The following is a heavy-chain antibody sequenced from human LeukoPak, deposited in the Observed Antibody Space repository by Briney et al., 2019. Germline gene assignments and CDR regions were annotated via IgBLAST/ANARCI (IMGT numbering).Heavy chain of an antibody. CDR2: ITSGVGIT. Sequence: GGSLRLSCVASGLTFSNYGMNWVRQAPGKGLEWVSIITSGVGITYYADSVKGRFTISRDNSKNTLYLQMNSLRAEDTAVYYCAKGDYYDLDYWGQGTLVTVSS. V-gene: IGHV3-23*01. D-gene: IGHD3-22*01. J-gene: IGHJ4*02. CDR3: AKGDYYDLDY. CDR1: GLTFSNYG.